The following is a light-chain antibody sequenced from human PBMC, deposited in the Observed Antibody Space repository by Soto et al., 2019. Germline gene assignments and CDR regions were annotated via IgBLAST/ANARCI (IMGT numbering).Light chain of an antibody. J-gene: IGLJ3*02. CDR3: AAWDDSLNGWV. CDR1: SSNIGGDT. V-gene: IGLV1-44*01. CDR2: SDN. Sequence: QSVLTQPPSASGTPGQRVTISCSGGSSNIGGDTVNWYQQVPGTAPKLLIYSDNRRPSGVPGRFSGSTSGTSASLAISGLQSEDEADYYCAAWDDSLNGWVFGGGTKLTVL.